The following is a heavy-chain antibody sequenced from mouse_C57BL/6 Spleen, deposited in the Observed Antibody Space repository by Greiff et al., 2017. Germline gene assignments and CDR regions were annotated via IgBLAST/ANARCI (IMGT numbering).Heavy chain of an antibody. J-gene: IGHJ3*01. Sequence: VQLQQSGPGLVAPSQSLSITCTVSGFSLTSYGVSWVRQPPGKGLEWLGAIWGDGSTNYHSAPISRLSISKVNSTSQAFLKLNSLQTEDTATCYGAKEGLVGLRDWCAYWGQGTLVTVSA. V-gene: IGHV2-3*01. CDR2: IWGDGST. D-gene: IGHD2-4*01. CDR3: AKEGLVGLRDWCAY. CDR1: GFSLTSYG.